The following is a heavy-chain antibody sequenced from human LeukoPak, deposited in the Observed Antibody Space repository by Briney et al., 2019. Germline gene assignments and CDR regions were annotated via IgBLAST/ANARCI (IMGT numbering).Heavy chain of an antibody. CDR1: GFTFSSYW. CDR3: AKDLKGYFDWLLYPYGLGYGMDV. V-gene: IGHV3-30*18. Sequence: GGSLRLSCAASGFTFSSYWMHWVRQAPGKGLEWVAVISYDGSNKYYADSVKGRFTISRDNSKNTLYLQMNSLRAEDTAVYYCAKDLKGYFDWLLYPYGLGYGMDVWGKGTTVTVSS. D-gene: IGHD3-9*01. CDR2: ISYDGSNK. J-gene: IGHJ6*04.